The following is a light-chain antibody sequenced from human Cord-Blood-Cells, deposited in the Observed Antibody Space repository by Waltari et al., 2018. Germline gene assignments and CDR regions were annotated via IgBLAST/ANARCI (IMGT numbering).Light chain of an antibody. V-gene: IGKV1-39*01. Sequence: DIQMTQSTPPLSASVGDRVTITCRASQSISSYLKWYQQKPGKAPRLLIYAASSLQSGVPAWFSGSGSGTDFTLTISSLQPEDFATYYCQQSYSTPPTFGQGTKVEIK. J-gene: IGKJ1*01. CDR2: AAS. CDR1: QSISSY. CDR3: QQSYSTPPT.